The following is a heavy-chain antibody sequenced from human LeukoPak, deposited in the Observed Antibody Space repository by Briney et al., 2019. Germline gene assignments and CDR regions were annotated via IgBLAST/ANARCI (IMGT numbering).Heavy chain of an antibody. Sequence: GRSLRLSCAASGFTFSSYWMHWVRQVPGKGLVWVARINPGGSGITYADSVKGRFTISRDNAKNTLYLQMDSLRAEDTGVYYCARSNQADDYWGQGTLVTVSS. D-gene: IGHD1-14*01. CDR3: ARSNQADDY. CDR1: GFTFSSYW. CDR2: INPGGSGI. V-gene: IGHV3-74*01. J-gene: IGHJ4*02.